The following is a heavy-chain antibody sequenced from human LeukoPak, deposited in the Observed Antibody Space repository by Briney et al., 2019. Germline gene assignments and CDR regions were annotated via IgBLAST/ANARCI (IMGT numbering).Heavy chain of an antibody. V-gene: IGHV3-49*04. CDR3: TAWVHRHGSRTGCHIDF. J-gene: IGHJ4*02. CDR2: IRGKAYGETP. D-gene: IGHD2-2*01. Sequence: PGGSLRLSCTASGFTFGAYLISWVRQAPGQGLEWVGYIRGKAYGETPEYAASVKGRFTISRDDSNTIAYLQMNSLKTEDTAVYYCTAWVHRHGSRTGCHIDFWGQGTLVTVSS. CDR1: GFTFGAYL.